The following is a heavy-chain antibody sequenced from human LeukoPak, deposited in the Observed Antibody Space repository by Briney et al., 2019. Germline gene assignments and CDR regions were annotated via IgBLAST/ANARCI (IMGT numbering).Heavy chain of an antibody. D-gene: IGHD6-13*01. V-gene: IGHV3-23*01. CDR2: IVSSGGNT. J-gene: IGHJ3*02. CDR1: GFTFNSYA. Sequence: SGGSLRLSCAASGFTFNSYAMTWVRQAPGKGLEWVSSIVSSGGNTKYADSVMGRFTISRDNSMNIVYLQMNSLRAEDSALYYCAKGLSGSCYDALDIWSQGTMVTVSS. CDR3: AKGLSGSCYDALDI.